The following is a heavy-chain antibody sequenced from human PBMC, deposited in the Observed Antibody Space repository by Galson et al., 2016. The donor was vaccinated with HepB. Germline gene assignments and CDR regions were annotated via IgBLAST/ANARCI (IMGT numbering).Heavy chain of an antibody. V-gene: IGHV1-46*01. J-gene: IGHJ4*02. D-gene: IGHD2-21*02. CDR2: INPSGRST. Sequence: SVKVSCKASGNTFTSYYIHWVRQAPGQGLEWMGIINPSGRSTTYAQKFQGRVTMTRDTSTSTVYMELSSLRSEDTAVYYCARDWAYCNGDCYHPADYFDYWGQGTLVTVSS. CDR1: GNTFTSYY. CDR3: ARDWAYCNGDCYHPADYFDY.